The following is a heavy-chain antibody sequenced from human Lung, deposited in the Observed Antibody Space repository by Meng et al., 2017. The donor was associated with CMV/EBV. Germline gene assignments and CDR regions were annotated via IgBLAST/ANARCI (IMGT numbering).Heavy chain of an antibody. CDR3: ARTYYDFWNEYGRMDV. D-gene: IGHD3-3*01. CDR2: ISAYNGNT. Sequence: ASVKVSCKTSGYTFTSYGISWVRQAPGQGLEWMGWISAYNGNTNYAQKLQGRVTMTTDTSTSTAYMELRSLRSDDTAVYYCARTYYDFWNEYGRMDVWGQETTVTVPS. CDR1: GYTFTSYG. J-gene: IGHJ6*02. V-gene: IGHV1-18*01.